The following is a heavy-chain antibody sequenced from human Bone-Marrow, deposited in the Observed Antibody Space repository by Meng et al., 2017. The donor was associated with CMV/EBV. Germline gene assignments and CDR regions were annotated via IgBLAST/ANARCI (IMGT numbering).Heavy chain of an antibody. CDR3: ARDKANYYYGMDV. V-gene: IGHV4-31*03. Sequence: SDTLSLTCTVSGGSISSGGYYWSWIRQHPGKGLEWIGYFYYSGSTYYSPSLKSRVTISVDTSKNQFSLKLSSVTAADTAVYYCARDKANYYYGMDVWGQGTTVTVSS. D-gene: IGHD1-26*01. CDR2: FYYSGST. J-gene: IGHJ6*02. CDR1: GGSISSGGYY.